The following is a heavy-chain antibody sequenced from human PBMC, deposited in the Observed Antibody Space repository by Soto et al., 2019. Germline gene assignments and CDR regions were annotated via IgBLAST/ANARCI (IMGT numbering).Heavy chain of an antibody. D-gene: IGHD3-22*01. CDR1: GFTFSSYE. CDR2: ISSGGTTI. J-gene: IGHJ4*02. CDR3: ARWGPYYYDTSGYFG. V-gene: IGHV3-48*03. Sequence: PRGALRPSCAASGFTFSSYEVNSVRQAPVKGLDWVSYISSGGTTIYYADSVKGRFTISRDNAKNSLYLQMNSLRAEDTAVYYCARWGPYYYDTSGYFGWGQATVVTVSS.